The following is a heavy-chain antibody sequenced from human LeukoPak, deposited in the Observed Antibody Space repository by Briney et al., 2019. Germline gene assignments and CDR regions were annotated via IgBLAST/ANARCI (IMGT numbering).Heavy chain of an antibody. D-gene: IGHD3-10*01. CDR3: AKLREDYGSGSYRYYFDY. J-gene: IGHJ4*02. V-gene: IGHV3-23*01. Sequence: GGSLRLSCAASGFTFSSYAMSWVRQAPGKGLGWFSGIIGGGGSTYYADSVKGRFTISRDNSKNTLYLQMNSLRAEDTAVYYCAKLREDYGSGSYRYYFDYWGQGTLVTVSS. CDR2: IIGGGGST. CDR1: GFTFSSYA.